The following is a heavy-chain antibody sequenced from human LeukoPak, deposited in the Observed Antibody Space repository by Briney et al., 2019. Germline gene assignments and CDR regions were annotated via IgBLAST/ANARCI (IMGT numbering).Heavy chain of an antibody. J-gene: IGHJ4*02. Sequence: PGGSLRLSCAASGFTFRSYSMNWVRQAPGKGLEWVSYISSSNSTIYYRDSVKGRFTTSRDNAENSLYLQMNSLRAEDTAVYYCARGSNSGRGALDFWGQGTLVTVSS. V-gene: IGHV3-48*04. CDR1: GFTFRSYS. D-gene: IGHD3-10*02. CDR3: ARGSNSGRGALDF. CDR2: ISSSNSTI.